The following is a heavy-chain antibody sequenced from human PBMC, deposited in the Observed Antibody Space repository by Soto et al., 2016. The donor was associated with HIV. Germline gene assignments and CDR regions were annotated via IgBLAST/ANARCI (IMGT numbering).Heavy chain of an antibody. V-gene: IGHV4-34*01. CDR2: INLSGTT. CDR3: ARDYGDYYGNNAFDI. J-gene: IGHJ3*02. D-gene: IGHD4-17*01. CDR1: GRSFSSYF. Sequence: QVQLQQWGAGLLKPSETLSLTCAVYGRSFSSYFWTWIRQPPGKGLEWIGEINLSGTTNYNSSLKSRVNISLDTSKNQFSLKLTSVSVADTAVYYCARDYGDYYGNNAFDIVGPRDNGHCLF.